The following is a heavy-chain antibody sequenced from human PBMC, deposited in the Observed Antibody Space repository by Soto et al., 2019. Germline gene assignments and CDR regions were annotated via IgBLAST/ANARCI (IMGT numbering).Heavy chain of an antibody. CDR3: ARVRGSSWYNWFDL. D-gene: IGHD6-13*01. J-gene: IGHJ5*02. V-gene: IGHV1-69*13. Sequence: SVKVSCKASGGAFNSSGISWVRQAPGQGLGWMGGIIPLFGTTNYARKLQGRVTSTADESTRTVYMDLSSLTFDDTAVYYCARVRGSSWYNWFDLWGQGTLVTVSS. CDR1: GGAFNSSG. CDR2: IIPLFGTT.